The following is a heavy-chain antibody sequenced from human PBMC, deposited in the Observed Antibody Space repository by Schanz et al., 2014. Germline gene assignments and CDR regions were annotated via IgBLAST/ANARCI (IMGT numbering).Heavy chain of an antibody. D-gene: IGHD3-10*01. V-gene: IGHV1-18*01. CDR3: ARHRFGVFYYGLDV. Sequence: QEQLVQSGAEVRKPGASVNISCKASGYTFTTYALNWVRQAPGQGLEWMGWISDYNGKTNYAQKFQDRVIMSTDRSSSTAYLELRSLTSDDAAIYYGARHRFGVFYYGLDVWGQGTTILVSS. CDR2: ISDYNGKT. J-gene: IGHJ6*02. CDR1: GYTFTTYA.